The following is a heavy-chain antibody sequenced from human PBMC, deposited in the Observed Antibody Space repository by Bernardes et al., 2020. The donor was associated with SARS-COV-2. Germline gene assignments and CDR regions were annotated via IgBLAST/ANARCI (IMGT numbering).Heavy chain of an antibody. CDR2: ISASGGST. J-gene: IGHJ5*02. CDR1: GFPFNSYA. V-gene: IGHV3-23*01. D-gene: IGHD5-12*01. Sequence: GGSLRLSCAASGFPFNSYAMSWVRQAPGRGLEWVSGISASGGSTYYADSVKGRFTISRDNSKNTLYLQMNSLRAEDTAVYYCAKGGVGYSAPLDPWGQGTLVTVSS. CDR3: AKGGVGYSAPLDP.